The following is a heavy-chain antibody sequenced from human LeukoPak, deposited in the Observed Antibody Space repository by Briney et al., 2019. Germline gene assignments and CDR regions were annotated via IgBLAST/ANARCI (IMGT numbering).Heavy chain of an antibody. CDR1: GFTVSSNY. V-gene: IGHV3-53*01. J-gene: IGHJ4*02. Sequence: GGSLRLSCAASGFTVSSNYMSWVRQAPGKGLEWVSVIYSGGSTYYADSVKGRFTISRDNSKNTLYLQMNSLRAEDTAVYYCAKSGSGYYYDSSGLDYWGQGTLVTVSS. D-gene: IGHD3-22*01. CDR2: IYSGGST. CDR3: AKSGSGYYYDSSGLDY.